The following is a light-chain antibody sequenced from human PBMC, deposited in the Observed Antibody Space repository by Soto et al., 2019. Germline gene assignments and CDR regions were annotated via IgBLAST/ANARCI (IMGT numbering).Light chain of an antibody. Sequence: EIVFTQSPATVSFPPDERVTLSCRASHSVSRFLGWYQQRPDQAPRLLIYEASKRATGIPAKFSGSGSGTDFTLTISTLQAEDFAVYYCQQRSNWPPTSGGGTKVAI. CDR1: HSVSRF. J-gene: IGKJ4*01. V-gene: IGKV3-11*01. CDR2: EAS. CDR3: QQRSNWPPT.